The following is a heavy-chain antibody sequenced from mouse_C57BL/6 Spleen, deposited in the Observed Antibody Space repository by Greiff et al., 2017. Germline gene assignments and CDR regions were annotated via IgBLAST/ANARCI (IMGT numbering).Heavy chain of an antibody. V-gene: IGHV1-69*01. D-gene: IGHD2-3*01. CDR2: IDPSDSYT. CDR3: ARGDDGYYGY. Sequence: VQLQQPGAELVMPGASVKLSCKASGYTFTSYWMHWVKQRPGQGLEWIGEIDPSDSYTNYNQKFKGKSTLTVDKSSSTAYMQLSSLTSEDSAVYYCARGDDGYYGYWGQGTTLTVSS. J-gene: IGHJ2*01. CDR1: GYTFTSYW.